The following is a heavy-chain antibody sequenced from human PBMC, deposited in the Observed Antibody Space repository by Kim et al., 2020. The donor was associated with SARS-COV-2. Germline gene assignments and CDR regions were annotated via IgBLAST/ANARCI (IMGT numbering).Heavy chain of an antibody. Sequence: FQGRVTMTRDTSTSTVYMELSSLRSEDTAVYYCARDRLRSYYGSGSYLDYWGQGTLVTVSS. V-gene: IGHV1-46*01. J-gene: IGHJ4*02. D-gene: IGHD3-10*01. CDR3: ARDRLRSYYGSGSYLDY.